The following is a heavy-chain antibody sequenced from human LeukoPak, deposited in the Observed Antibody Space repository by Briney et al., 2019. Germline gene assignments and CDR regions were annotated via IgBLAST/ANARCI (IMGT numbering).Heavy chain of an antibody. CDR3: ARGGEALDFDWFPHYYYMDD. CDR2: INHSGST. V-gene: IGHV4-34*01. Sequence: SEPLSLTCAVYGGSFSGYYWSWIRQPPGKGLEWIGEINHSGSTNYNPSLKSRVTISVDTSKNQFSLKLSSVTAADTAVYYCARGGEALDFDWFPHYYYMDDWGKGTTVTISS. D-gene: IGHD3-9*01. CDR1: GGSFSGYY. J-gene: IGHJ6*03.